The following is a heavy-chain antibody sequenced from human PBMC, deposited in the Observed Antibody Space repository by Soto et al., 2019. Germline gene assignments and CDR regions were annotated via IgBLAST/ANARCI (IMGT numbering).Heavy chain of an antibody. J-gene: IGHJ4*02. Sequence: SGPTLVNPTQTLTLTCTFSGFSLSTSGVGVGWIRQPPGKALEWLGIIYWDDDKRYSPSLKSRVTITKDTFKNQLVLTMTNMDPVDTSTYYCAHLPWKQLWPRAPVVYWGQGTPVTVSS. D-gene: IGHD5-18*01. CDR3: AHLPWKQLWPRAPVVY. CDR2: IYWDDDK. V-gene: IGHV2-5*02. CDR1: GFSLSTSGVG.